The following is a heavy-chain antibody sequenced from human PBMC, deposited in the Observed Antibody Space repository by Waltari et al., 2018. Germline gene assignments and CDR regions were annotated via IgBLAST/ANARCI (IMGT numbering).Heavy chain of an antibody. CDR3: AKAAAAGSGWFDP. J-gene: IGHJ5*02. V-gene: IGHV3-43D*04. Sequence: EVQLVESGGVVVQPGGLLRLSCATSGFTFADYAMNWVRQTSGKGLELSSLISWDGGSTYYADSVKGRFTISRDNSKNSLYLQMNSLRAEDTALYYCAKAAAAGSGWFDPWGQGTLVTVSS. CDR1: GFTFADYA. CDR2: ISWDGGST. D-gene: IGHD6-13*01.